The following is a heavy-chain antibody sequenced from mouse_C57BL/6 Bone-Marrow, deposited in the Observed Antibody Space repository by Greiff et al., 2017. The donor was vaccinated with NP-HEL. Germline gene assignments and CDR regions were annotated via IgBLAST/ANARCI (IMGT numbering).Heavy chain of an antibody. V-gene: IGHV1-9*01. D-gene: IGHD2-1*01. CDR3: TLRSTMVPWFAY. CDR1: GYTFTGYW. CDR2: ILPGSGST. Sequence: VQLQQSGAELMKPGASVKLSCKATGYTFTGYWIEWVKQRPGHGLEWIGEILPGSGSTNYNEKLKGKATITADPSYNTAYMQLSSLTTEDSSIYHCTLRSTMVPWFAYWGKGTLVTVSA. J-gene: IGHJ3*01.